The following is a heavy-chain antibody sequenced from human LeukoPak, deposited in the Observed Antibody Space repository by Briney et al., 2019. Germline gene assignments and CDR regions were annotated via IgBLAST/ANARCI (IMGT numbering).Heavy chain of an antibody. CDR3: ARDLGGYSGYDSVY. J-gene: IGHJ4*02. V-gene: IGHV3-30*04. CDR2: ISYDGSNK. Sequence: GGSLRLSCAASGFTFSSYAMHWVRQAPGKGLEWVAVISYDGSNKYYADSVKGRFTISRDNSKNTLYLQMNSLRAEDTAVYYCARDLGGYSGYDSVYWGQGTLVTVSS. D-gene: IGHD5-12*01. CDR1: GFTFSSYA.